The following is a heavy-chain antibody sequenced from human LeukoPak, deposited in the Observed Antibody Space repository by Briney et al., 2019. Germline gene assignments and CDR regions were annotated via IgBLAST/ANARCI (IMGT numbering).Heavy chain of an antibody. V-gene: IGHV1-46*01. CDR1: GYTFTSYY. CDR2: INPSGGST. J-gene: IGHJ4*02. CDR3: ARVWSWSDFDY. Sequence: ASVKVSCKASGYTFTSYYMHWVRQAPGQGLEWMGIINPSGGSTSYAQKFQGRVTMTRDMSTSTVYMELSRLRSDDTAVYYCARVWSWSDFDYWGQGTLVTVSS. D-gene: IGHD2-15*01.